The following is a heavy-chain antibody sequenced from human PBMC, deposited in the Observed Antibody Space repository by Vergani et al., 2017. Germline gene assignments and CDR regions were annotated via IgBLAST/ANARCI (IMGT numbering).Heavy chain of an antibody. CDR2: ISSSSSYI. J-gene: IGHJ4*02. CDR1: GFTFSSYS. V-gene: IGHV3-21*01. Sequence: EVQLVESGGGLVKPGGSLRLSCAASGFTFSSYSMNWVSQAPGKGLEWVSSISSSSSYIYYADSVKGRFTISRDNAKNSLYLQMNSLRSEDTAVYYCSRAPHDILTGYLHASRYYFDYWGQGTLVTVSS. CDR3: SRAPHDILTGYLHASRYYFDY. D-gene: IGHD3-9*01.